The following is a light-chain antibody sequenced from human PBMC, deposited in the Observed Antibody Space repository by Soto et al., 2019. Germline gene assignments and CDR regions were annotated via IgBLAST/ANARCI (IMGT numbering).Light chain of an antibody. CDR1: SNDVGGYNY. J-gene: IGLJ1*01. Sequence: QSVLTQPPSASGSPGQSVTISCTGTSNDVGGYNYVSWYQQHPGKAPKLIIYEVSQRPSGVPHRFSGSKSGNTASLTVSGLQVDDEADYYCSSYAGSTYRYGFGSGTKVTVL. CDR3: SSYAGSTYRYG. CDR2: EVS. V-gene: IGLV2-8*01.